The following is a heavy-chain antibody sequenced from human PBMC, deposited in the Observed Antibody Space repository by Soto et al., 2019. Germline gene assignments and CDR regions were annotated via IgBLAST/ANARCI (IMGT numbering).Heavy chain of an antibody. J-gene: IGHJ4*02. V-gene: IGHV1-2*02. CDR3: VRDVGDRTGYLDY. CDR2: INGDSGVT. D-gene: IGHD3-16*01. Sequence: ASVKVSCKASGFPFTGYYFHWLRQASGQGLEWMGWINGDSGVTNFAQKFRGRVTLTRDTFRSTTYMELSGVTSDDTAVYYCVRDVGDRTGYLDYWGQGTAVTVSS. CDR1: GFPFTGYY.